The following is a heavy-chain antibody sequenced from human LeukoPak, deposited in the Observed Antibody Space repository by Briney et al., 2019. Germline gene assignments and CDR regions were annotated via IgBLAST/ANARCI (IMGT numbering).Heavy chain of an antibody. V-gene: IGHV3-30*18. D-gene: IGHD3-10*01. J-gene: IGHJ4*02. CDR2: ISYDGSNK. Sequence: PGRSLRLSCAASGFTFSSYGMHWVRQAPGKGLEWVAVISYDGSNKYYADSVKGRFTISRDNSKNTLYLQRNSLRAEDTAVYYCAKATYYYGSGSYYPKTHLGYWGQGTLVTVSS. CDR1: GFTFSSYG. CDR3: AKATYYYGSGSYYPKTHLGY.